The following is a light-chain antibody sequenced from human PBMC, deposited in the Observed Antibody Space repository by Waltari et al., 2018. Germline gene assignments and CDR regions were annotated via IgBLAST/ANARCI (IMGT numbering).Light chain of an antibody. J-gene: IGKJ4*01. V-gene: IGKV1-5*03. Sequence: DVQMTQSPSTLSASVGDRVTITCRASQSIESGLAWYQQKPGRAPKLLIYKASTLQSGVPSRFSGSESGTEFSLTISSLQPDDFATYYCQQYNKYPLTFGGGTKVEI. CDR3: QQYNKYPLT. CDR1: QSIESG. CDR2: KAS.